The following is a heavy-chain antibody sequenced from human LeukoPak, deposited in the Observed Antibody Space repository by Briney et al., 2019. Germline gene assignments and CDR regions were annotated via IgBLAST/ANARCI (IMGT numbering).Heavy chain of an antibody. CDR1: GGSMSSYY. Sequence: SETLSLTCTVSGGSMSSYYWSWIRQPPGKGLEWIGYIYYSGSTKYSPSLKSRVTISVDTSKNQFSLKLSSVTAADTAVYYCARGARAGYNLEPFDYWAREPWSPSPQ. D-gene: IGHD5-24*01. J-gene: IGHJ4*02. CDR2: IYYSGST. V-gene: IGHV4-59*08. CDR3: ARGARAGYNLEPFDY.